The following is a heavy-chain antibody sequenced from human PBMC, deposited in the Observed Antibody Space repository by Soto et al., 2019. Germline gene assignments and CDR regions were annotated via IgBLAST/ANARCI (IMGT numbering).Heavy chain of an antibody. CDR2: ISGSGGST. D-gene: IGHD6-6*01. V-gene: IGHV3-23*01. J-gene: IGHJ4*02. Sequence: GVLRLSCAASGFTFSSYAMSWVRQAPGKGLEWVSAISGSGGSTYYADSVKGRFTISRDSSKNTLYLQMNSLRAEDTAVYYCAKVSSSSNYFDYWGQGTLVTVSS. CDR3: AKVSSSSNYFDY. CDR1: GFTFSSYA.